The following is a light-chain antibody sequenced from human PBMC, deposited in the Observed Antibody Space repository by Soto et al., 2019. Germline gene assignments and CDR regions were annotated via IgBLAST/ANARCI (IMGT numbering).Light chain of an antibody. J-gene: IGKJ1*01. CDR2: GAS. CDR3: QQYNNWPPWT. Sequence: EIVLTQSPGTLSLSPGESATLSGRASQRVYSNLAWYQQRPGQAPRLLIYGASTRATGVPARFSGSGSGTEFTLTISSLQSEDFAVYYCQQYNNWPPWTFGQGTKVDIK. V-gene: IGKV3-15*01. CDR1: QRVYSN.